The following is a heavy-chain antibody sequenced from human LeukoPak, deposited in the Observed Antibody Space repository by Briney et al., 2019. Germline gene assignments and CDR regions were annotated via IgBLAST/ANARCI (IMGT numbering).Heavy chain of an antibody. D-gene: IGHD3-22*01. CDR2: ISAYNGNT. V-gene: IGHV1-18*01. CDR3: ARGVDYYDSSGYYYYYYGMDV. CDR1: GYTFTSYG. J-gene: IGHJ6*02. Sequence: ASVKVSCKASGYTFTSYGISWVRQAPGQGLEWMGWISAYNGNTNYAQKLQGRVTMTTDTSTSTAYMELRSLRSDDTAVYYCARGVDYYDSSGYYYYYYGMDVWGQGTTVTVSS.